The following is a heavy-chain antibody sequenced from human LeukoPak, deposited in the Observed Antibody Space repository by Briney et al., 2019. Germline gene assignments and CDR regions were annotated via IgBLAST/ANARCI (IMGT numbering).Heavy chain of an antibody. V-gene: IGHV4-30-4*01. CDR3: ARDQIEMATIMDYYYGMDV. J-gene: IGHJ6*02. CDR1: GGSISSGDYY. Sequence: SETLSLTCTVSGGSISSGDYYWSWIRQPPGKGLEWIRYIYYSGSTYYNPSLKSRVTITVDTSKNQFSLQLNSVTPEDTAVYYCARDQIEMATIMDYYYGMDVWGQGTTVTVSS. CDR2: IYYSGST. D-gene: IGHD5-24*01.